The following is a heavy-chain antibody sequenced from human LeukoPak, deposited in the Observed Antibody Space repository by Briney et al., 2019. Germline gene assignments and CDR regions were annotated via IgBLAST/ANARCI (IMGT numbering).Heavy chain of an antibody. CDR1: GYTLTSYH. CDR3: ARHHSSGYYYLDY. D-gene: IGHD3-22*01. Sequence: HGASVKVSCKTSGYTLTSYHINWVRQAPGQGLDWMGWMDPNSNYRDYAQKVQGRVTMTRDTSISTAYMELSRLRSDDTAVYYCARHHSSGYYYLDYWGQGTLVTVSS. V-gene: IGHV1-8*01. CDR2: MDPNSNYR. J-gene: IGHJ4*02.